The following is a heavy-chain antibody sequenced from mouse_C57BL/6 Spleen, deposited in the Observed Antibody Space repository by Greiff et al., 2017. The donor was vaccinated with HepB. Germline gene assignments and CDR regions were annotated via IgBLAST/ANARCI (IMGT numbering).Heavy chain of an antibody. J-gene: IGHJ4*01. V-gene: IGHV7-4*01. Sequence: EVKLVESGGGLVQPGASLRLSCAASGFNFTDYYMSWVRQPPGKAPEWLALIRNKANGYTTEYTASVKGRFTISRDNSQNILYLQMNTLRAEDSATYYCVKAASTGTGGYAMDYWGQGTSVTVSS. CDR1: GFNFTDYY. CDR2: IRNKANGYTT. D-gene: IGHD4-1*02. CDR3: VKAASTGTGGYAMDY.